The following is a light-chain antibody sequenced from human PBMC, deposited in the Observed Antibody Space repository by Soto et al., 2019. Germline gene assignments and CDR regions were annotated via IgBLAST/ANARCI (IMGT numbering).Light chain of an antibody. V-gene: IGLV2-14*01. CDR1: SSDVGGYNY. J-gene: IGLJ3*02. Sequence: QSALTQPASVSGSPGQTITISCTGNSSDVGGYNYVSWHQEHPDKAPKPMIYEVSNRPSGVSNRFSGSKSGNTAFLTISGLKAEDEADYYCSSYTSSSTWVFGGGTKVTVL. CDR3: SSYTSSSTWV. CDR2: EVS.